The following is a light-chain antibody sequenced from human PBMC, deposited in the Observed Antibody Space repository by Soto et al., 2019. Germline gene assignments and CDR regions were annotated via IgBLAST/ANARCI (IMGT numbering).Light chain of an antibody. CDR3: QQYNSWART. Sequence: AIQMTQSPSSLSASVGDRVTITCRGSQGIRSELGWHQQKPGKAPKLLIYASSSLQTGVPARFSGSASGTDFTLTISSLQSADFAVYSCQQYNSWARTFGQGTKVDIK. CDR1: QGIRSE. CDR2: ASS. J-gene: IGKJ1*01. V-gene: IGKV1-6*01.